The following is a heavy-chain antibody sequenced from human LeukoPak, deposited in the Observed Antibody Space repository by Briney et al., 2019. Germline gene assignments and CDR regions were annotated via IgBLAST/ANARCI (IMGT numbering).Heavy chain of an antibody. D-gene: IGHD6-25*01. CDR1: GDSISSGSYY. CDR3: AREGSEFY. CDR2: IYTSGST. J-gene: IGHJ4*02. V-gene: IGHV4-61*02. Sequence: SETLSLTCTVSGDSISSGSYYWNWIRQPAGKGLEWIGRIYTSGSTNYNPSLKSRVTISIDTSKNQFSLKLSSVTAADTAVYYCAREGSEFYWGQGTLVTVSS.